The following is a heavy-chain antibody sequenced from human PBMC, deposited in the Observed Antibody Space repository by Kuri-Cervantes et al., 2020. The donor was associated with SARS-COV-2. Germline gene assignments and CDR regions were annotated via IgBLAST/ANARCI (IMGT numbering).Heavy chain of an antibody. CDR1: GFSLSRYT. Sequence: GGSLRLSCAASGFSLSRYTMNWVRQAPGKALEWVSSISGSGSYIYYADSVKGRFTISKESGENSLYLQMNSLKTEDTAVYYCTTDKYYDYVWGSYRYPDYWGQGTLVTVSS. CDR3: TTDKYYDYVWGSYRYPDY. D-gene: IGHD3-16*02. CDR2: ISGSGSYI. J-gene: IGHJ4*02. V-gene: IGHV3-21*03.